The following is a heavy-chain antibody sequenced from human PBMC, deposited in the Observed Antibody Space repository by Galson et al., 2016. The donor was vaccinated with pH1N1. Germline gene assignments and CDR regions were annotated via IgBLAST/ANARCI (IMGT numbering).Heavy chain of an antibody. CDR3: VKDRAFYYDSSGYDYAFDI. CDR2: ISWNRGAI. CDR1: GFTFEDFA. V-gene: IGHV3-9*01. Sequence: LRLSCAASGFTFEDFALHWVRQGPGKGLEWVSGISWNRGAIDYAESVKGRFTISRDNAMNSLYLQMDSLRAEDTALYYCVKDRAFYYDSSGYDYAFDIWGQGTMVTVAS. D-gene: IGHD3-22*01. J-gene: IGHJ3*02.